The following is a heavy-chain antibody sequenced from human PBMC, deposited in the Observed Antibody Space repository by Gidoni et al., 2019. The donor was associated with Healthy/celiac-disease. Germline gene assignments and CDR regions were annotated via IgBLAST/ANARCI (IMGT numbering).Heavy chain of an antibody. CDR2: ISSSSSYT. Sequence: QVQLVESGGGLVKPGGSLRLSCAASGFTFSDYYMSWIRQAPGKGLGWVSYISSSSSYTNYADSVKGRFTISRDNAKNSLYLQMNSLRAEDTAVYYCARGSVTTVITPDYWGQGTLVTVSS. CDR1: GFTFSDYY. D-gene: IGHD4-17*01. V-gene: IGHV3-11*05. J-gene: IGHJ4*02. CDR3: ARGSVTTVITPDY.